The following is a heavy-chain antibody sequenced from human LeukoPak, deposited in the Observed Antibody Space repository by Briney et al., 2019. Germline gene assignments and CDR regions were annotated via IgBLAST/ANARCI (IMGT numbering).Heavy chain of an antibody. D-gene: IGHD3-10*01. CDR1: GYTFTGYY. J-gene: IGHJ6*03. Sequence: ASVKVSCKASGYTFTGYYMHWVRQAPGQGLEWMGWINPNSGGTNYAQKFQGRVTMTRDTSTSTAYMELRSLRSDDTAVYYCAREGYYGSGSHVYYYYMDVWGKGTTVTISS. V-gene: IGHV1-2*02. CDR2: INPNSGGT. CDR3: AREGYYGSGSHVYYYYMDV.